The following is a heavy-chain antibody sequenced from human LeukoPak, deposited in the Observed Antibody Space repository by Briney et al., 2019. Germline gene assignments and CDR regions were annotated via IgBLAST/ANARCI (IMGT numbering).Heavy chain of an antibody. CDR2: IYTSGST. Sequence: NPSETLSLTCTVSGGSISSGSYYWSWIRQPAGKGLEWIGRIYTSGSTNYNPSLKSRVTLSVDTSKNQFSLKLSSVTAADTAVYYCARGSPVSSSYSYFDYWGQGTLVTVSS. CDR3: ARGSPVSSSYSYFDY. CDR1: GGSISSGSYY. D-gene: IGHD6-6*01. V-gene: IGHV4-61*02. J-gene: IGHJ4*02.